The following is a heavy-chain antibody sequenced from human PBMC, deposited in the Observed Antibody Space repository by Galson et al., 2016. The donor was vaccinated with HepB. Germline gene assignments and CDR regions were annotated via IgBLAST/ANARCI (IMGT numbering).Heavy chain of an antibody. J-gene: IGHJ5*02. Sequence: SLRLSCAASGFSFSSCAMHWVRQAPGKGLEYVSAISSSGGTTYDADSVKDRFTISRDNSKNMLFLQMSSLRTDDTAVYYCVRGGTGAWDDFDPWGQGTLVTVS. CDR1: GFSFSSCA. CDR3: VRGGTGAWDDFDP. V-gene: IGHV3-64D*06. D-gene: IGHD1-1*01. CDR2: ISSSGGTT.